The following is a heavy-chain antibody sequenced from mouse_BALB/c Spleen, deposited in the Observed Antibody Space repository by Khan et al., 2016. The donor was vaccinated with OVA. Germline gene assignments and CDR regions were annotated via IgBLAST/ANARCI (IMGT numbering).Heavy chain of an antibody. CDR2: ISSGGSYT. CDR3: TRGEGYYGNPYAMDY. V-gene: IGHV5-6-4*01. Sequence: EVELVESGGGFVKPGGSLKLSCAASGFTFSSYTMSWVRPTPEKRLEWVATISSGGSYTYYPDSVKGRFTISRDNAKNTLYLQMTSLKSEDTAMYYCTRGEGYYGNPYAMDYWGQRTSVTGSS. J-gene: IGHJ4*01. CDR1: GFTFSSYT. D-gene: IGHD2-1*01.